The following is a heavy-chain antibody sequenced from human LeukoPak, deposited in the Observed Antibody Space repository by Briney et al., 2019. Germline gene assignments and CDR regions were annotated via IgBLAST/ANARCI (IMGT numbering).Heavy chain of an antibody. Sequence: GGSLRLSCAASGFTFSSYSMNWVRQAPGKGLEWVSSISSSSSYIYYADSVKGRFTISRDNAKNSLYLQMNSLRAEDTAVYYCAREGNYYDSSGYGDAFDIWGQGTMVTVSS. CDR3: AREGNYYDSSGYGDAFDI. D-gene: IGHD3-22*01. J-gene: IGHJ3*02. CDR2: ISSSSSYI. V-gene: IGHV3-21*01. CDR1: GFTFSSYS.